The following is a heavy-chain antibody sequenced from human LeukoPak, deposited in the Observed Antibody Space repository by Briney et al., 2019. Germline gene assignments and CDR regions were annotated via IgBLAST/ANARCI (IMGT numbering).Heavy chain of an antibody. J-gene: IGHJ4*02. V-gene: IGHV3-23*01. CDR3: ANSTVVVPAAIGAY. Sequence: GGSLRLSCAASGFTFSSYAMSWVRQAPGKGLEWVSAISGSGGSTYYADSVKGRFTIYRDNSKNTLYLQMNSLRAEDTAVYYCANSTVVVPAAIGAYWGQGTLVTVSS. CDR2: ISGSGGST. CDR1: GFTFSSYA. D-gene: IGHD2-2*02.